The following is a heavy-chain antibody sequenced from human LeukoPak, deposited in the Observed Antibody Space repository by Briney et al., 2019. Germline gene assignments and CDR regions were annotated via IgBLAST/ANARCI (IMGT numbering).Heavy chain of an antibody. V-gene: IGHV1-69*04. J-gene: IGHJ4*02. CDR3: ALIPYCTTATCYYFDF. Sequence: SVKVSCKASGGTFSSYAISWVRQAPGQGLEWMGRIIPILGIANYAQKLQGRVTMTADTSTSTTYMELRSLRSDDTAVYYCALIPYCTTATCYYFDFWGQGTLVTVSS. CDR1: GGTFSSYA. D-gene: IGHD2-2*01. CDR2: IIPILGIA.